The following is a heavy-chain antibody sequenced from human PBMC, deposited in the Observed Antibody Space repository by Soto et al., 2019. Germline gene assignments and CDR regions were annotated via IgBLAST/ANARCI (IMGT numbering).Heavy chain of an antibody. D-gene: IGHD5-12*01. Sequence: SETLSLTCTVSGGSISSGGYYWSWIRQHSGKGLEWIGYIYYSGSTYYNPSLKSRVTISVDTSKNQFSLKLSSVTAADTAVYYCARGSKWLRWVYYYGMDVWGQGXTVTVSS. V-gene: IGHV4-31*03. J-gene: IGHJ6*02. CDR2: IYYSGST. CDR1: GGSISSGGYY. CDR3: ARGSKWLRWVYYYGMDV.